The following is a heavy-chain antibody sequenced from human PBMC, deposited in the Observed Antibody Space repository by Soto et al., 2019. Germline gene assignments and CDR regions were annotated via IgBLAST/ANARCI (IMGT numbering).Heavy chain of an antibody. J-gene: IGHJ4*02. V-gene: IGHV1-18*01. CDR2: ISPYNDYT. CDR1: GYTFIRYG. CDR3: ARDTPPTDY. Sequence: QVQLAQSANEVKKPGASVRVSCKAAGYTFIRYGIAWVRQAPGQGLEWMGWISPYNDYTVYAQKFQGRVSMTADTSTRTVYMNLRGLKSDDTAVYYCARDTPPTDYWGQGTLVTVSS.